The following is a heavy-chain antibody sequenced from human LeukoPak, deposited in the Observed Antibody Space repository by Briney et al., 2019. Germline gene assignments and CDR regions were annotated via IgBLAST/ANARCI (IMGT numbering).Heavy chain of an antibody. CDR1: GYSFTNYW. CDR3: ARLQSMARGLVYYGMDV. D-gene: IGHD3-10*01. CDR2: IQPGNSIA. V-gene: IGHV5-51*01. J-gene: IGHJ6*02. Sequence: GESLKISCKGSGYSFTNYWIGWVRQMPGKGLEWMGIIQPGNSIAHYTPSFQGQVSISADTSSSTAYLQWSSLRASDTAMYYCARLQSMARGLVYYGMDVWGQGTTVSVSS.